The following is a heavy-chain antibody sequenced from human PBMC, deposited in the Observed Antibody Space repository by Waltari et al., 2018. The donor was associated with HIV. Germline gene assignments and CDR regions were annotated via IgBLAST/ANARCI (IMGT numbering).Heavy chain of an antibody. Sequence: QVQLVQSGAEVKKPGASVKVSCKASGYTFTSYGISWVRQAPGQGLEWMGMSRGYNGNTNNAHKLQGRGTNTTDTSTSTAYMELRSLRSDDTAVYYCARDASDYYDSSGYYYGIDYWRQGTMVTVSS. CDR3: ARDASDYYDSSGYYYGIDY. J-gene: IGHJ4*02. V-gene: IGHV1-18*01. D-gene: IGHD3-22*01. CDR2: SRGYNGNT. CDR1: GYTFTSYG.